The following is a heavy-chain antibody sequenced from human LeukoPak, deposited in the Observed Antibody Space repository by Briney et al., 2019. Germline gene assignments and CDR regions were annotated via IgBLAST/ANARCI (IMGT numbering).Heavy chain of an antibody. CDR2: IYYSGST. V-gene: IGHV4-59*01. D-gene: IGHD5-18*01. CDR1: GGSINNYY. CDR3: AREDHTAMVDS. Sequence: PSETLSLTCTVSGGSINNYYWSWIRQPPGKGLEWIGYIYYSGSTNYNPSLKSRVTISVDTSKNQFSLKLSSVTAADTAVYYCAREDHTAMVDSWGQGTLVTVSP. J-gene: IGHJ4*02.